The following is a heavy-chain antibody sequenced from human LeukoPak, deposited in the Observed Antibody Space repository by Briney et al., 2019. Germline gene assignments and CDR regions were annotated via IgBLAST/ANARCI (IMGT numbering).Heavy chain of an antibody. CDR1: GGTFSSYT. J-gene: IGHJ4*02. CDR2: IIPILGIA. D-gene: IGHD3-3*01. CDR3: ARDPNFWSGRNDY. V-gene: IGHV1-69*04. Sequence: ASVKVSCKASGGTFSSYTISWVRRAPGQGLEWMGRIIPILGIANYAQKFQGRVTITADKSTSTAYMELSSLRSEDTAVYYCARDPNFWSGRNDYWGQGTLVTVSS.